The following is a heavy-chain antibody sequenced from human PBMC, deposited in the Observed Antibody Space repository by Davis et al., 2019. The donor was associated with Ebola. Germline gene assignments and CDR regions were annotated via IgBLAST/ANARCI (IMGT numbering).Heavy chain of an antibody. CDR1: GGSISSYY. CDR2: INHSGST. CDR3: ARGPSIAGFDY. Sequence: MPSETLSLTCTVSGGSISSYYWSWIRQPPGKGLEWIGEINHSGSTNYNPSLKSRVTISVDTSKNQFSLKLSSVTAADTAVYYCARGPSIAGFDYWGQGTLVTVSS. V-gene: IGHV4-34*01. D-gene: IGHD6-6*01. J-gene: IGHJ4*02.